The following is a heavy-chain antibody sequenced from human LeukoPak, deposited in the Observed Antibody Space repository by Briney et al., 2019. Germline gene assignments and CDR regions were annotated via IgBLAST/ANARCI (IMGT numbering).Heavy chain of an antibody. V-gene: IGHV3-49*03. CDR1: GFTFGDYA. D-gene: IGHD1-1*01. CDR2: IRSKAYGETA. Sequence: QPGGSLRLSCTASGFTFGDYAMSWIRQAPGKGLEWVGFIRSKAYGETADYAVSVKGRFTTSRDDSKAIAYLQMNSLKTGDTAVYHCTRDRGAYNLYDYWGQGTLVTVSS. CDR3: TRDRGAYNLYDY. J-gene: IGHJ4*02.